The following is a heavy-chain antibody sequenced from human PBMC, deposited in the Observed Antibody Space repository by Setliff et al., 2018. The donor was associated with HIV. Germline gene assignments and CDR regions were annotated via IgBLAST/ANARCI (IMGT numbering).Heavy chain of an antibody. CDR3: ARVSDTGVDPQTHRDY. Sequence: ASVKVSCKTSGYTFTNCALNWVRQAPGQGLEWMGWINTNTGNPTYAQGFTGRFVFSLDTSVSTAYLQISSLKAEDSAIYYCARVSDTGVDPQTHRDYWGQGTPVTVS. CDR1: GYTFTNCA. J-gene: IGHJ4*02. V-gene: IGHV7-4-1*02. CDR2: INTNTGNP. D-gene: IGHD2-21*01.